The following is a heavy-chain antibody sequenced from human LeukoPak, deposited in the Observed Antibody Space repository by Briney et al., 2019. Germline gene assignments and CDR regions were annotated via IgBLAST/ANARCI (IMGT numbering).Heavy chain of an antibody. J-gene: IGHJ4*02. CDR1: GFSFDDYA. D-gene: IGHD2-2*01. Sequence: SLRLSCAASGFSFDDYAMHWVRQVPGKGLEWVSGISWNSGSIVYADSVKGRFTISRDNAKKSLYLQMDSLRAEDAALYYCAKDGRSSSSIDYWGQGTLVTV. CDR3: AKDGRSSSSIDY. V-gene: IGHV3-9*01. CDR2: ISWNSGSI.